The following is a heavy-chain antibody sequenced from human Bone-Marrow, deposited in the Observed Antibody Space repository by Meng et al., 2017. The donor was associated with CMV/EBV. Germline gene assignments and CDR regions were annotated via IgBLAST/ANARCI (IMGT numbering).Heavy chain of an antibody. CDR3: ARDGQLWFGSDY. CDR1: GFTFSSYG. V-gene: IGHV3-48*04. CDR2: ISSSGSTI. D-gene: IGHD3-10*01. J-gene: IGHJ4*02. Sequence: GGSLRLSCAASGFTFSSYGMHWVRQAPGKGLEWVSYISSSGSTIYYADSVKGRFTISRDNAKNSLYLQMNSLRAEDTAVYYCARDGQLWFGSDYWGQGTLVTVSS.